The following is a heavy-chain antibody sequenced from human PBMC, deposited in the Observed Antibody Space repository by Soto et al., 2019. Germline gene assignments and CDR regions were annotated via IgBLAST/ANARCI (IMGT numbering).Heavy chain of an antibody. CDR2: IYYSGST. Sequence: PSETLSLTCTVSGGSITGYYWSWIRQPPGQGLEWIGYIYYSGSTNYNPTLRSRATISLDRSKTQFSLKLSSVTAADTAVYYCTRTKTGYAFDYWGQGTLVTV. CDR1: GGSITGYY. CDR3: TRTKTGYAFDY. D-gene: IGHD5-12*01. J-gene: IGHJ4*02. V-gene: IGHV4-59*01.